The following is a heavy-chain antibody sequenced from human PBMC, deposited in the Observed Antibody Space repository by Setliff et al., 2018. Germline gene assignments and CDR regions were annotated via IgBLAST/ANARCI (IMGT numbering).Heavy chain of an antibody. V-gene: IGHV4-38-2*02. Sequence: PSETLSLTCTVSGYSISSGYYWGWIRQPPGKGLEWIGCIYYSGSTYYNPSLKSRVTISLDTSKNRFSLKLTSVTAADTAVYYCASGLNWLSSTEFDYWGQGTLVTVSS. CDR1: GYSISSGYY. CDR3: ASGLNWLSSTEFDY. J-gene: IGHJ4*02. CDR2: IYYSGST. D-gene: IGHD1-20*01.